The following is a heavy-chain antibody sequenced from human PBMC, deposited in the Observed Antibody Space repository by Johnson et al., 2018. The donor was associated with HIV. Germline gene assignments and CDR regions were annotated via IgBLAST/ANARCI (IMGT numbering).Heavy chain of an antibody. V-gene: IGHV3-23*04. D-gene: IGHD6-6*01. J-gene: IGHJ3*02. CDR2: ISGSGGST. CDR1: GVTFSSYA. Sequence: VQLVESGGGLVQRGGSLRLSCAASGVTFSSYAMSWVHQAPGKGLEWVSAISGSGGSTYYADSVKGRFTISRDNSKNTLYLQMNSLRAEDTAVYYCAKDQLSEHLVLRSAFDIWGQGTMVTVSS. CDR3: AKDQLSEHLVLRSAFDI.